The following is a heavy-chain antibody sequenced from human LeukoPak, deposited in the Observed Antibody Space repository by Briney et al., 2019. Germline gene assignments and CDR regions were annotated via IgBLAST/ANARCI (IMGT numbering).Heavy chain of an antibody. V-gene: IGHV3-23*01. CDR3: AKDPHPPQKYQLLGLFAFDI. D-gene: IGHD2-2*01. Sequence: GGSLRLSCAASGFTFSSYAMSWVRQAPGKGLEWVSAISGSGGSTYYADSVKGRFTISRDNSKNTLYPQMNSLRAEDTAVYYCAKDPHPPQKYQLLGLFAFDIWGQGTMVTVSS. CDR1: GFTFSSYA. CDR2: ISGSGGST. J-gene: IGHJ3*02.